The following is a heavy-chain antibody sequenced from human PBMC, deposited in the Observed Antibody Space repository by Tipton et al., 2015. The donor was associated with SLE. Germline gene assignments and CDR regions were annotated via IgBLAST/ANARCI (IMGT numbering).Heavy chain of an antibody. D-gene: IGHD3-10*01. V-gene: IGHV3-15*07. CDR1: GFTFSNAW. CDR3: TTGPTMVRGVIITLDD. Sequence: SLRLSCAASGFTFSNAWMNWVRQAPGKGLEWVGRIKSKTDGGTTDYAAPVKGRFTISRDDSKNTLYLQMNSLKTEDTAVYYCTTGPTMVRGVIITLDDWGQGTLVTVSS. CDR2: IKSKTDGGTT. J-gene: IGHJ4*02.